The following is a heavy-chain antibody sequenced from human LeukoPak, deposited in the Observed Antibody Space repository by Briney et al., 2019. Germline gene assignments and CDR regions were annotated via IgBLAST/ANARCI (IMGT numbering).Heavy chain of an antibody. Sequence: ASVKVSCKASGYSFTSYYMNWVRQAPGQGLEWMGTINPSGGSTSYAQKFQGRVTMTRDTSTSTVYLELSSLRFEDTPVYYCARERLVGWGDDACDIWGQGTMVTVSS. D-gene: IGHD3-9*01. CDR2: INPSGGST. V-gene: IGHV1-46*01. J-gene: IGHJ3*02. CDR3: ARERLVGWGDDACDI. CDR1: GYSFTSYY.